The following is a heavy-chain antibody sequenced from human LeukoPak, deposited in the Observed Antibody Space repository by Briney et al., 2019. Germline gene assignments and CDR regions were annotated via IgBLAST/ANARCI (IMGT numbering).Heavy chain of an antibody. CDR1: GFSFSNYG. J-gene: IGHJ6*02. D-gene: IGHD2-15*01. CDR2: IQSDGSKT. Sequence: GGSLRLSCAASGFSFSNYGMHWVRQAPGKGLEWVALIQSDGSKTYSADSVKGRFTTSRDNPRNTLYLQMNRLRPEDTAVYYCAKRYCKSATCRSDMDAWGQGTTVTVSS. V-gene: IGHV3-30*02. CDR3: AKRYCKSATCRSDMDA.